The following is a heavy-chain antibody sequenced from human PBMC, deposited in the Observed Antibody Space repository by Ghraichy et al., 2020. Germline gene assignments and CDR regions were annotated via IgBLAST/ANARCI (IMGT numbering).Heavy chain of an antibody. CDR2: ISGSGGST. CDR3: AKDLLAIAGGAQDYGMDV. D-gene: IGHD6-13*01. Sequence: GGSLRLSCAASGFTFSTYAMSWVRQAPGKGLEWVSVISGSGGSTFYADSVKGRFAISRDNSKNTLYVQMNSLRAEDTAVYYCAKDLLAIAGGAQDYGMDVWGQGTTVTVSS. V-gene: IGHV3-23*01. J-gene: IGHJ6*02. CDR1: GFTFSTYA.